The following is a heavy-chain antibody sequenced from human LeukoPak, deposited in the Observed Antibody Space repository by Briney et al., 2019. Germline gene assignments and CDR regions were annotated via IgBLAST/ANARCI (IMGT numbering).Heavy chain of an antibody. V-gene: IGHV3-30*04. CDR2: ISYDGSNK. Sequence: GGSLRLSCAASGFTFSSYAMHWVRQAPGKGLEWVAVISYDGSNKYYADSVKGRFTISRDNSKNTLYLQMNSLRAEDTAVYYCARDPNRGAIFGAFDIWGQGTMVTVSS. CDR3: ARDPNRGAIFGAFDI. D-gene: IGHD3-3*01. J-gene: IGHJ3*02. CDR1: GFTFSSYA.